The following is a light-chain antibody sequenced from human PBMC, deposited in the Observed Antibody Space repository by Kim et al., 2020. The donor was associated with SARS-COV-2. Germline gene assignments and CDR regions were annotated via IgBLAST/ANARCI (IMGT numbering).Light chain of an antibody. CDR1: QSIGFW. CDR2: RSS. J-gene: IGKJ1*01. V-gene: IGKV1-5*03. CDR3: QQYNNYSGT. Sequence: AFGGDRVTITCRASQSIGFWLAWFQQKPGKAPKLLIYRSSNLESGVPSRFSGSGSGTEFTLTISSLQPDDFATYYCQQYNNYSGTFGQGTKVDIK.